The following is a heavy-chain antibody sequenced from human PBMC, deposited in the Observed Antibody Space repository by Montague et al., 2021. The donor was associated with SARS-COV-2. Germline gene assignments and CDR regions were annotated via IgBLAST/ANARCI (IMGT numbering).Heavy chain of an antibody. V-gene: IGHV4-59*02. Sequence: SETLSLTCTVSGGSVSTYYWSWLRQSPGKGLEWIGFLYFSGGATTYTPSLKSLVTYSIDTSKDQFSLNLSSVTAADTAVYFCAREQGLMGWLDPWGQGTLVAVSS. CDR1: GGSVSTYY. CDR3: AREQGLMGWLDP. CDR2: LYFSGGAT. D-gene: IGHD5-24*01. J-gene: IGHJ5*02.